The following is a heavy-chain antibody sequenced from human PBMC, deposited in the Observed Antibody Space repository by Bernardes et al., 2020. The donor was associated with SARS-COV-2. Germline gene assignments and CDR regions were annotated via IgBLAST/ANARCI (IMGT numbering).Heavy chain of an antibody. V-gene: IGHV1-18*01. CDR1: GYTFTTYG. D-gene: IGHD3-3*02. J-gene: IGHJ6*02. CDR3: ARGVSPYYGMDV. Sequence: ASVKVSCKASGYTFTTYGITWVRQAPGQGLEWMGWISAYNGNTAYARKLQGRVTMTTDTSTSTAYLELRSLRSGDTAVYYCARGVSPYYGMDVWGQGTTVTVSS. CDR2: ISAYNGNT.